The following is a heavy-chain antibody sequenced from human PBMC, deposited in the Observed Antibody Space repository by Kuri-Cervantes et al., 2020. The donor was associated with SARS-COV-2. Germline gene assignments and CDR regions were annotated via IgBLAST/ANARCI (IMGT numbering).Heavy chain of an antibody. D-gene: IGHD6-19*01. CDR3: AREDLFGSSGWYVPGFDY. CDR1: GFTFDDYT. Sequence: GESLKISCAASGFTFDDYTMHWVRQAPGKGLEWVSLISWDGGSTYYADSVKGRFTISRDNSKNSLYLQMNSLRAEDTAVYYCAREDLFGSSGWYVPGFDYWGQGTLVTVSS. J-gene: IGHJ4*02. CDR2: ISWDGGST. V-gene: IGHV3-43*01.